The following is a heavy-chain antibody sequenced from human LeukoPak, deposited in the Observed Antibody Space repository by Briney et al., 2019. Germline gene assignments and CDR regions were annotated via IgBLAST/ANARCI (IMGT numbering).Heavy chain of an antibody. D-gene: IGHD2-21*02. CDR2: ISSNGGST. CDR3: AIRRGVVTTSIVQDAFDI. CDR1: GFTFSSYA. Sequence: PGGSLRLSCAASGFTFSSYAMHWVRQAPGKGLEYVSAISSNGGSTYYANSVKGRFTISRDNSKSTLYLQMGSLRAEDTAVYYCAIRRGVVTTSIVQDAFDIWGQGTMVTVSS. J-gene: IGHJ3*02. V-gene: IGHV3-64*01.